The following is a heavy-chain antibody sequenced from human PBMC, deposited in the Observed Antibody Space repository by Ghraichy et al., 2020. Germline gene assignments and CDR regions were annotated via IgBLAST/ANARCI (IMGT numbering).Heavy chain of an antibody. Sequence: SETLSLTCAVYGGSFSGYYWSWIRQPPGKGLEWIGEINHSGSTNYNPSLKSRVTISVDTSKNQFSLKLSSVTAADTAVYYCARAKAHIVVVVAATFFDYWGQATLVTVSS. V-gene: IGHV4-34*01. D-gene: IGHD2-15*01. J-gene: IGHJ4*02. CDR3: ARAKAHIVVVVAATFFDY. CDR1: GGSFSGYY. CDR2: INHSGST.